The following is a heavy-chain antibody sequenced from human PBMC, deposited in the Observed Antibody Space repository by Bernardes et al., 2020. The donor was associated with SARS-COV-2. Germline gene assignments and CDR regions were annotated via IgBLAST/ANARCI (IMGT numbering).Heavy chain of an antibody. CDR2: ISHAGST. V-gene: IGHV4-4*02. CDR1: GGSISSSNW. D-gene: IGHD3-3*01. J-gene: IGHJ4*02. CDR3: ARVAWLADTND. Sequence: SETLSLTCDVSGGSISSSNWWTWVRQPLGKGLEWIGEISHAGSTNYNPSLKNRVSISVDESKKEFSLKLSSVTAADTAIYYCARVAWLADTNDWGQGTLVTVSS.